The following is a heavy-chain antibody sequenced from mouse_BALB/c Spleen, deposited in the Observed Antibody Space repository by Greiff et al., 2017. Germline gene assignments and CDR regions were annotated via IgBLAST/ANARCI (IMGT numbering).Heavy chain of an antibody. V-gene: IGHV5-6-3*01. CDR1: GFTFSSYG. CDR2: INSNGGST. J-gene: IGHJ4*01. D-gene: IGHD1-1*01. CDR3: ARDRDYGSSYYAMDY. Sequence: EVKVVESGGGLVKPGGSLKLSCAASGFTFSSYGMSWVRQTPDKRLELVATINSNGGSTYYPDSVKGRFTISRDNAKNTLYLQMSSLKSEDTAMYYCARDRDYGSSYYAMDYWGQGTSVTVSS.